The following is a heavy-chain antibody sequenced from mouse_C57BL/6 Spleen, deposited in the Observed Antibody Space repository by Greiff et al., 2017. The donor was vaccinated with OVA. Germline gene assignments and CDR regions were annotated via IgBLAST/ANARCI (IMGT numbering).Heavy chain of an antibody. J-gene: IGHJ4*01. Sequence: VQLQQSGAELMKPGASVKLSCKATGYTFTGYWLEGVKRRPGQGLNWIGEILPGIGSTTSIGKFRGKATFTADTSSNTDYMQLSSLTTEDSAIYYCASYSNLGAMDYWGQGTSVTVSS. CDR1: GYTFTGYW. D-gene: IGHD2-5*01. CDR3: ASYSNLGAMDY. V-gene: IGHV1-9*01. CDR2: ILPGIGST.